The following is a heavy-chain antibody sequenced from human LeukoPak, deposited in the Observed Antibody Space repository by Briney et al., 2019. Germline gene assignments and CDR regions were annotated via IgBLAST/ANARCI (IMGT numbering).Heavy chain of an antibody. J-gene: IGHJ4*02. V-gene: IGHV4-59*08. CDR2: IYYSGST. CDR3: ARHFSGFYH. CDR1: GGSISPFY. D-gene: IGHD2-8*02. Sequence: PSETLSLTCTLSGGSISPFYWSWIRQSPDKGLVWIGNIYYSGSTNYNPSFKSRVTISLDTSKKQYSLHLSSVTAADTAIYYCARHFSGFYHWGQGAQVTVSS.